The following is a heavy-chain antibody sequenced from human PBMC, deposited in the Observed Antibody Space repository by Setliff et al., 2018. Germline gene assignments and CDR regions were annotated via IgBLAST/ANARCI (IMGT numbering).Heavy chain of an antibody. D-gene: IGHD1-26*01. Sequence: ASVKVSCKASGYTFTSYDINWVRQAPGQGLEWMGWINPNSGGTNYAQKFQGWVTMTRDTSISTAYMELSRLRSDDTAVYYCARDLLYSGSYFGYYYGMDVWGQGTTVTVSS. CDR2: INPNSGGT. J-gene: IGHJ6*02. CDR3: ARDLLYSGSYFGYYYGMDV. V-gene: IGHV1-2*04. CDR1: GYTFTSYD.